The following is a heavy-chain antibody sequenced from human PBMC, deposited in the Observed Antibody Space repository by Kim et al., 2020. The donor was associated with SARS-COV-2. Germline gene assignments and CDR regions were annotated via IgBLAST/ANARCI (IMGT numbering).Heavy chain of an antibody. Sequence: KSYSTSLKSRLTISKDTSKSQVVLTMTNMDPVDTATYYCARMPTYSIGPDYWGQGTLVTVSS. CDR3: ARMPTYSIGPDY. J-gene: IGHJ4*02. CDR2: K. D-gene: IGHD6-19*01. V-gene: IGHV2-26*01.